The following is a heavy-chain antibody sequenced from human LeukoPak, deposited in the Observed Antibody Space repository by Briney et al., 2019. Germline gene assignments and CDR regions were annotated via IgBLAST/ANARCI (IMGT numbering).Heavy chain of an antibody. CDR2: ISGSGGST. Sequence: GGSLRLSCAASGFTFSDYYMSWIRQAPGKGLEWVSAISGSGGSTYYADSVKGRFTISRDNSKNTLYLQMNSLRAEDTAVYYCAKPPLPYYYDSSGYYYVPFFGNFDYWGQGTLVTVSS. CDR3: AKPPLPYYYDSSGYYYVPFFGNFDY. D-gene: IGHD3-22*01. J-gene: IGHJ4*02. CDR1: GFTFSDYY. V-gene: IGHV3-23*01.